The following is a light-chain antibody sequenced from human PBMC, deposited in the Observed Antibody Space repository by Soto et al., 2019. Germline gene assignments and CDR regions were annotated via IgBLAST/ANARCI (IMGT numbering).Light chain of an antibody. CDR2: DAS. Sequence: EIVLTQSPATLSLSPGERATLSCRASQSVSTYLAWYQQKLGQAPRLLIYDASSRATGIPARFSGSGSGTDFALTISRLEPEDFAVYYCQQRSNWPRYTFGQGTKLEIK. CDR3: QQRSNWPRYT. J-gene: IGKJ2*01. V-gene: IGKV3-11*01. CDR1: QSVSTY.